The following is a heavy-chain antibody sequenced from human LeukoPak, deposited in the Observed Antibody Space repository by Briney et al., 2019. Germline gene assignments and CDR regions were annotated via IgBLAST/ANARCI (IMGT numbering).Heavy chain of an antibody. D-gene: IGHD3-3*01. Sequence: PSETLSLTCTVSGGSISSGDYYWSWIRQPPGKGLEWIGYIYYSGSTYYNPSLKSRVTLSVDTSKNQFSLKLSSVTAADTAVYYCARGHNYDFWSGYQDAFDIWGQGTMVTVSS. CDR3: ARGHNYDFWSGYQDAFDI. J-gene: IGHJ3*02. V-gene: IGHV4-30-4*01. CDR1: GGSISSGDYY. CDR2: IYYSGST.